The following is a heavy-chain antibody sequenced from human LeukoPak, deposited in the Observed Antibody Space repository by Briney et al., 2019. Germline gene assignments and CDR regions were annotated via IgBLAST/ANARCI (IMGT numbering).Heavy chain of an antibody. CDR1: GGSISSYY. Sequence: SETLSLTCTVPGGSISSYYGSWIRQPAGKGREWIGRIYTSGSTNYNPSLKSRVTMSVDTSKNQSSLNLSSVTAADTAVYYCVPYYYDSSGYYYAPGWGQGTLVTVSS. J-gene: IGHJ4*02. CDR2: IYTSGST. D-gene: IGHD3-22*01. CDR3: VPYYYDSSGYYYAPG. V-gene: IGHV4-4*07.